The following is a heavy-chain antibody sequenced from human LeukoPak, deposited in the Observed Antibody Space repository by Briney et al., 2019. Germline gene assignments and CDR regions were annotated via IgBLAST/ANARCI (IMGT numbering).Heavy chain of an antibody. CDR2: IYHSGST. CDR3: ARASEGIGYFDT. V-gene: IGHV4-30-2*02. Sequence: SQTLSLTCAVSGGSISSGGYSWSWIRQPPGKGLEWIGYIYHSGSTYYNPSLKSRVTISVDTSKSQFSLKLSSVTAADTAIYYCARASEGIGYFDTWGRGSLATVSS. J-gene: IGHJ4*02. CDR1: GGSISSGGYS. D-gene: IGHD3-16*01.